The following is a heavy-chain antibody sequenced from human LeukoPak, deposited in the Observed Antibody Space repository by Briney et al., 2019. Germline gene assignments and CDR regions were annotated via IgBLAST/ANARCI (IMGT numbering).Heavy chain of an antibody. J-gene: IGHJ5*02. Sequence: SETLSLTCTVSGVSISSYYWSWIWQPPGKGLEWIAYIYATGSTNYNPSLKSRGTISVDTSKNQFSLNLRSVTAADTAVYYCARHGSVRSPLGPWGQGTLVTVSS. V-gene: IGHV4-4*09. CDR2: IYATGST. CDR1: GVSISSYY. CDR3: ARHGSVRSPLGP. D-gene: IGHD3-10*01.